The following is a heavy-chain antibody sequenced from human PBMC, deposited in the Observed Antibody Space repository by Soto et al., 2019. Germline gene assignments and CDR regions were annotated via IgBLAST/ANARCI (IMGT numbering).Heavy chain of an antibody. Sequence: SETLSLTCTVSGDSISSYYWSWIRQPPGKGLEWIGYIYYSGSTNYNPSLKSRVTISVDTSKNQFSLKLSSVTAADTAVYYCARVPPDTAMVMYFDDWGQGTLVTGS. D-gene: IGHD5-18*01. V-gene: IGHV4-59*01. CDR2: IYYSGST. CDR3: ARVPPDTAMVMYFDD. J-gene: IGHJ4*02. CDR1: GDSISSYY.